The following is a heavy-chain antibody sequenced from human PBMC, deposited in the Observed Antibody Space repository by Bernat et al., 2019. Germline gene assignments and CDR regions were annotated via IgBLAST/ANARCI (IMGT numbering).Heavy chain of an antibody. J-gene: IGHJ4*02. CDR3: ARDRSGKGRYYYGSGSPDFGY. CDR1: GFTFSSYS. CDR2: ISSSSSTI. Sequence: EVQLVESGGGLVQPGGSLRLSCAASGFTFSSYSMNWVRQAPGKGLEWVSYISSSSSTIYYADSVKGRFTISRDNAKKSLYLQMNSLRAEDTAVYYCARDRSGKGRYYYGSGSPDFGYWGQGTLVTVSS. V-gene: IGHV3-48*01. D-gene: IGHD3-10*01.